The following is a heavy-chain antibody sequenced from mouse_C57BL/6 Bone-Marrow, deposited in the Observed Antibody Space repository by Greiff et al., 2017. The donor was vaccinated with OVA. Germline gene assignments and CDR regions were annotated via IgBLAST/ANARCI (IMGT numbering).Heavy chain of an antibody. CDR2: IYPGDGDT. V-gene: IGHV1-82*01. Sequence: QVQLQQSGPELVKPGASVKISCKASGYAFSSSWMNWVKQRPGKGLEWIGRIYPGDGDTNYNGKFKGKATLTADKFSSTAYMQLSSLTSEDSAVYFCARVPYYYGSSYWYFDVWGTGTTVTVSS. J-gene: IGHJ1*03. CDR1: GYAFSSSW. D-gene: IGHD1-1*01. CDR3: ARVPYYYGSSYWYFDV.